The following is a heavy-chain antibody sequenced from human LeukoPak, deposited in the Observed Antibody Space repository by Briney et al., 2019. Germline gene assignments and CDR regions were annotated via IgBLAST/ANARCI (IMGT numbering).Heavy chain of an antibody. CDR2: ISGSGDGT. CDR3: ARTYSSDY. Sequence: GESLRLSCVASGFTFGSFGMTWVRKAPGKGLEWVSTISGSGDGTYYAESVKGRFTISRDNSKNTLYLQMNSLRVDDTAVYYCARTYSSDYWGQGTLVTVSS. V-gene: IGHV3-23*01. J-gene: IGHJ4*02. D-gene: IGHD6-13*01. CDR1: GFTFGSFG.